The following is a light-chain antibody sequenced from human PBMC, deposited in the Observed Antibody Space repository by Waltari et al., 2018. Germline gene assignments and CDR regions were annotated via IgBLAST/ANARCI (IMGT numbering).Light chain of an antibody. CDR2: TNT. V-gene: IGLV1-44*01. Sequence: QSVLTQPPSVSGTPGQRVAISCSGSGSNIGKTTVNWYQHFPGTAPQLIIHTNTLRPSGVPDRFSGSKSGTSASLAITVLQSEDEATYYCAAWDDSLNGLHWVFGGGTKVTVL. CDR3: AAWDDSLNGLHWV. CDR1: GSNIGKTT. J-gene: IGLJ3*02.